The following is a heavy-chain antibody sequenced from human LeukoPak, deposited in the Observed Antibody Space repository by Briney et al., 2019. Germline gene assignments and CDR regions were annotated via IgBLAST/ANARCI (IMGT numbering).Heavy chain of an antibody. CDR3: ATAYDLWSGYSY. CDR2: IIPIFGTA. Sequence: SVKVSCKASGGTFSSYAISWVRQAPGQGLEWMGGIIPIFGTANYAQKFQGRVTITADESTSTAYMELSSLRSEDTAVYYCATAYDLWSGYSYWGQGTLVTVSS. D-gene: IGHD3-3*01. V-gene: IGHV1-69*13. J-gene: IGHJ4*02. CDR1: GGTFSSYA.